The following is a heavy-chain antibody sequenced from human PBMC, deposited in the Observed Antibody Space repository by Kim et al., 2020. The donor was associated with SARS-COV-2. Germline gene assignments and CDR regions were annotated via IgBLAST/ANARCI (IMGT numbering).Heavy chain of an antibody. Sequence: ASVKVSCKASGYTFTGYYMHWVRQAPGQGLEWMGRINPNSGGTNYAQKFQGRVTMTRDTSISTAYMELSRLRSDDTAVYYCVSSSSWLYLLDYWGQGTLVTVSS. J-gene: IGHJ4*02. CDR2: INPNSGGT. CDR3: VSSSSWLYLLDY. D-gene: IGHD6-13*01. V-gene: IGHV1-2*06. CDR1: GYTFTGYY.